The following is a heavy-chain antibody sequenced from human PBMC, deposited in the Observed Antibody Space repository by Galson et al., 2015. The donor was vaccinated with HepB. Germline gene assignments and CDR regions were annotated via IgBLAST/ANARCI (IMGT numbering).Heavy chain of an antibody. J-gene: IGHJ4*02. Sequence: SLRLSCAASGFTFSGYRMDWVRQAPGKGLEWVSYITSSHTIYHADSVKGRFTISRDNAKNSLYLQMSSLRDEDTAVYYCARAGYCNYTTCSGIVDYWGQGTLVTVSS. CDR2: ITSSHTI. CDR3: ARAGYCNYTTCSGIVDY. V-gene: IGHV3-48*02. D-gene: IGHD2-2*01. CDR1: GFTFSGYR.